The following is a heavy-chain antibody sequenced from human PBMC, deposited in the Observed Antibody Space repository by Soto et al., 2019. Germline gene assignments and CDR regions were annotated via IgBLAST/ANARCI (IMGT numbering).Heavy chain of an antibody. CDR2: IYYSGST. CDR3: ARDRYSLDY. CDR1: GGSISSYY. D-gene: IGHD5-12*01. Sequence: SETLSLTCTVSGGSISSYYWSWIRQPPGKGLEWIGYIYYSGSTNYNPSLKSRVTISVDTSKNQFSLKLSSVTAADTAVYYCARDRYSLDYWGQGTLVTAPQ. V-gene: IGHV4-59*01. J-gene: IGHJ4*02.